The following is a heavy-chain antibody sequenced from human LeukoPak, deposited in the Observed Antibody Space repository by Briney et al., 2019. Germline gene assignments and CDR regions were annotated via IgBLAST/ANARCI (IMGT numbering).Heavy chain of an antibody. CDR1: GGTFSSYA. V-gene: IGHV1-18*01. CDR2: ISPYNGNT. CDR3: ARGDDAFDI. J-gene: IGHJ3*02. Sequence: ASVKVSCKASGGTFSSYAISWVRQAPGQGLEWMGWISPYNGNTNYVQKLQGRVTVTTDTSTSTVYMELRSLRSDNTAVYYCARGDDAFDIWGQGTMVTVSS.